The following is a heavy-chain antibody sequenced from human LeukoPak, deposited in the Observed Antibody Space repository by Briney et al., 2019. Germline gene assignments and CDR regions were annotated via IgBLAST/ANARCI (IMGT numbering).Heavy chain of an antibody. CDR1: GFTFNSYT. Sequence: PGGSLRLSRAASGFTFNSYTLNWVRQAPAKGLEWVSSISSSSSYIYYADSVKGRFTISKDNSKNTLYLQTNSLRAEDTAVYYCAKDSLYDSSGYYPLDYWGQGTLVTVSS. CDR3: AKDSLYDSSGYYPLDY. J-gene: IGHJ4*02. D-gene: IGHD3-22*01. CDR2: ISSSSSYI. V-gene: IGHV3-21*04.